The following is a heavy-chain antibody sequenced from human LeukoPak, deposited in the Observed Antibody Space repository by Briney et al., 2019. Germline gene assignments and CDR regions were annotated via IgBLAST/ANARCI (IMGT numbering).Heavy chain of an antibody. V-gene: IGHV3-48*03. CDR3: ARIWTAVAGVYFDY. J-gene: IGHJ4*02. CDR1: GFPFSSYE. CDR2: ISSSGSTI. Sequence: GGSLSLSCAASGFPFSSYEMNWVRQAPGKGLEGVSYISSSGSTIYYADSVKGRFTISRDNAKNSLYLQMNSLRAEDTAVYYCARIWTAVAGVYFDYWGQGTLVTVSS. D-gene: IGHD6-19*01.